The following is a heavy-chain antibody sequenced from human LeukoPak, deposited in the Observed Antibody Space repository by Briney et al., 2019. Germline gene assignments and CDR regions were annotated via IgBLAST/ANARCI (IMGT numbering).Heavy chain of an antibody. CDR1: EFTFSSYD. V-gene: IGHV3-21*01. D-gene: IGHD2-15*01. CDR3: ARDSPGYCSGGSCYGPFDY. Sequence: PGGSLRLSCAASEFTFSSYDMNWVRQAPGKGLEWVSSISSSGSYIYYADSVKGRFTISRDNAKNSLYLQMNSLRAEDTAVYYCARDSPGYCSGGSCYGPFDYWGQGTLATVSS. CDR2: ISSSGSYI. J-gene: IGHJ4*02.